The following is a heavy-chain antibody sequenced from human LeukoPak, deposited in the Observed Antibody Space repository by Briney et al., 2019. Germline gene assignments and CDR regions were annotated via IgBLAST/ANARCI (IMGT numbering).Heavy chain of an antibody. CDR3: ERDYGA. Sequence: PGGSLRLSCAASGFTFSRYWMHWVRQAPGKGLVWVSRINSDGSATTYADFVKGRFTISRDNAKNTLYLQMNSLRVDDTAMCYCERDYGAWGQGTLVTVSP. CDR2: INSDGSAT. D-gene: IGHD4/OR15-4a*01. J-gene: IGHJ5*02. V-gene: IGHV3-74*03. CDR1: GFTFSRYW.